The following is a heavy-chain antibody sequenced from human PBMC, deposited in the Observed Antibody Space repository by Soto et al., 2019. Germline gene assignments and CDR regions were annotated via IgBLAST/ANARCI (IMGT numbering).Heavy chain of an antibody. CDR1: GFTFSDYY. Sequence: GRSLRLSCAASGFTFSDYYMSWILQAPGKGLEWVSYISSSGSTIYYADSVKGRFTISRDNAKNSLYLQMNSLRAEDTAVYYCARAEGPQRYYDYMDVWGKGTTVTVSS. V-gene: IGHV3-11*01. CDR2: ISSSGSTI. J-gene: IGHJ6*03. CDR3: ARAEGPQRYYDYMDV.